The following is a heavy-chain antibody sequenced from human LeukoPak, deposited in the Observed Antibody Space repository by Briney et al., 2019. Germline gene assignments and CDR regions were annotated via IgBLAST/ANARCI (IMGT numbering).Heavy chain of an antibody. Sequence: PGGSLRLSCAASGFTFSSFAMSWVRQAPGKGLEWVSTVSDSGSNTYYAVSVKGRFTISRDNSKNTLYLQLNSLRADDTAVYYYEKGLEYRSGWLAYFDYWGQGTLVTVSS. CDR2: VSDSGSNT. CDR1: GFTFSSFA. D-gene: IGHD6-19*01. J-gene: IGHJ4*02. CDR3: EKGLEYRSGWLAYFDY. V-gene: IGHV3-23*01.